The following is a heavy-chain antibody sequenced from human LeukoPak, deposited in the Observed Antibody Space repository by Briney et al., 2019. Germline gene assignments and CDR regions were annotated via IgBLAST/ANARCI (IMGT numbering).Heavy chain of an antibody. Sequence: PGGSLRLSCAASGLTFSDYWMYWVRQAPGKGLEWVANIKHDGSEKYYVDSVKGRFTISRDNAKNPLYLQMNSLRVEDTAVYYCATDRGLRWGKGTTVTVSS. CDR2: IKHDGSEK. CDR1: GLTFSDYW. CDR3: ATDRGLR. J-gene: IGHJ6*04. V-gene: IGHV3-7*03.